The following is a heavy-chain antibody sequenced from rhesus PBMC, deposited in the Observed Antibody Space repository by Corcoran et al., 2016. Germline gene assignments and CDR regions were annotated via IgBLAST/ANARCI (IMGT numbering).Heavy chain of an antibody. CDR1: GYSISSGYG. CDR3: ASGSGWSLDY. D-gene: IGHD6S26*01. Sequence: QVQLQESGPGLVKPSETLSLTCAVSGYSISSGYGWSWIRQPPGKGLEWIVYIGGSSGSTNYNPSLKSRVTISKDTSKNQFSLKLSSVTAADTAVYYCASGSGWSLDYWGQGVLVTVSS. V-gene: IGHV4-127*01. J-gene: IGHJ4*01. CDR2: IGGSSGST.